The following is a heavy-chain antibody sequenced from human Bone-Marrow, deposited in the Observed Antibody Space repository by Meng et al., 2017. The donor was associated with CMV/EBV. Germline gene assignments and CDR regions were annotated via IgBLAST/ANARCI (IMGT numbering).Heavy chain of an antibody. CDR2: INPDSGNT. J-gene: IGHJ6*02. CDR1: GYTFTSYD. Sequence: ASVKVSCKASGYTFTSYDINWVRQATGQGLEWMGRINPDSGNTDYAQKFQGRVAITRNTTVSTAYMELSSLRSEDTAVYYCARFRGGYYYYGMDVWGQGTTVTVSS. D-gene: IGHD3-16*01. V-gene: IGHV1-8*03. CDR3: ARFRGGYYYYGMDV.